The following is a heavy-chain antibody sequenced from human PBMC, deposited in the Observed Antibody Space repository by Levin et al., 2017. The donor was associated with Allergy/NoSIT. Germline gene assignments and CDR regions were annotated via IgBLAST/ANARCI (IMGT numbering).Heavy chain of an antibody. Sequence: SVKVSCKASGGTFSSYAISWVRQAPGQVLEWMGGIIPIFGTANYAQKFQGRVTITADESTSTAYMELSSLRSEDTAVYYCARGGRRGYSGYDYYYWGQGTLVTVSS. V-gene: IGHV1-69*13. D-gene: IGHD5-12*01. CDR2: IIPIFGTA. CDR3: ARGGRRGYSGYDYYY. J-gene: IGHJ4*02. CDR1: GGTFSSYA.